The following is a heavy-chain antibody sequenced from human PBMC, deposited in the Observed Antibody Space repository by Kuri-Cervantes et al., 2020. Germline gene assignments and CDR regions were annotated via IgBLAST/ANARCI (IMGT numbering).Heavy chain of an antibody. CDR2: IYHTGNA. Sequence: SETLSLTCAVSGDSIVSSYPWTWVRLSPGKGLEWLGEIYHTGNAHYNPSLRSRVAFLVDTSKNHFSLRLNSVTAADSAVYYCARQVAPLSWSDSWGPGIQVTVSS. CDR1: GDSIVSSYP. V-gene: IGHV4-4*02. J-gene: IGHJ5*01. CDR3: ARQVAPLSWSDS. D-gene: IGHD1-14*01.